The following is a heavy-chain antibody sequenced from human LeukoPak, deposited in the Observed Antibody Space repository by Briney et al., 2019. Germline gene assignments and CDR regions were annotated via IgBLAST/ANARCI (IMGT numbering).Heavy chain of an antibody. J-gene: IGHJ4*02. D-gene: IGHD3-16*01. CDR2: ISSSGSTI. CDR1: GFTFSSYE. V-gene: IGHV3-48*03. Sequence: PGGSLRLSCAASGFTFSSYEMNRVRQAPGKGLEWVSYISSSGSTIYYADSVKGRFTISRDNAKNSLYLQMNSLRAEDTAVYYWARELNPPEMVWGYWGQEPLVTVSS. CDR3: ARELNPPEMVWGY.